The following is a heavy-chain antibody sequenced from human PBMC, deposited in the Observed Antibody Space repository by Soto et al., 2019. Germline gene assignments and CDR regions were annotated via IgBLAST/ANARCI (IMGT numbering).Heavy chain of an antibody. J-gene: IGHJ4*02. Sequence: PGESLKISCKGPGYSFTTYWIGWVRQMPGKGLEWMGIIYPGDSDIRYSPSFQGQVTISADKSITTAYLQRSSLKASDTAMYYCARQELGVGPVYWGQGTLVTVSS. CDR1: GYSFTTYW. V-gene: IGHV5-51*01. CDR3: ARQELGVGPVY. D-gene: IGHD3-16*01. CDR2: IYPGDSDI.